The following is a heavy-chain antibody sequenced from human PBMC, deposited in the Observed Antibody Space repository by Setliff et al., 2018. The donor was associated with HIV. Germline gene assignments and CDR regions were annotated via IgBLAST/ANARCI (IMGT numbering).Heavy chain of an antibody. Sequence: PSETLSLTCTISSYSINSDYWWGWIRQSPGKGLEWIGRISHSGSTYNNPSLKSRVTISVDTSRNQLSLKLRSVTAADTAVYYCTNSYVGGPWFDPWGQGTLVTVSS. D-gene: IGHD2-8*01. J-gene: IGHJ5*02. CDR3: TNSYVGGPWFDP. V-gene: IGHV4-38-2*02. CDR1: SYSINSDYW. CDR2: ISHSGST.